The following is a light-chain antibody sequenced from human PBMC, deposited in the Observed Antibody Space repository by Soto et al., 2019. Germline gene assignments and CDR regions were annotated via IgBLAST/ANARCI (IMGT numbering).Light chain of an antibody. CDR3: QTWGTGPAV. V-gene: IGLV4-69*01. J-gene: IGLJ7*01. Sequence: QPVLTQSPSASASLGASAKLTCTLSSGHSSYAIAWHQQQPEKGPRYLMTLNRDGSHSKGDGIPDRFSGSSSGAERYLTISSLQSEEEADYYCQTWGTGPAVFGGGTQLTVL. CDR2: LNRDGSH. CDR1: SGHSSYA.